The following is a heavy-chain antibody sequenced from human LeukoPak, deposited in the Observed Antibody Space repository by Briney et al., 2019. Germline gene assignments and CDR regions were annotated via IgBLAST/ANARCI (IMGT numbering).Heavy chain of an antibody. CDR1: GYTFTSYG. D-gene: IGHD4-23*01. CDR2: MNPNSGNT. CDR3: ARDKSTVVGYSGGFDY. Sequence: ASVKVSCKASGYTFTSYGINWVRQATGQGLEWMGWMNPNSGNTGYAQKFQGRVTMTRNTSISTAYMELSSLRSEDTAVYYCARDKSTVVGYSGGFDYWGQGTLVTVSS. J-gene: IGHJ4*02. V-gene: IGHV1-8*01.